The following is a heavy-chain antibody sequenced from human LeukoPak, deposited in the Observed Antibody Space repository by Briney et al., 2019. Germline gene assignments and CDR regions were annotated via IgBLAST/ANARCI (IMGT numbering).Heavy chain of an antibody. D-gene: IGHD5-18*01. CDR3: ARGGFTYGPATLGALDI. CDR2: ISADGRMT. J-gene: IGHJ3*02. V-gene: IGHV3-74*01. CDR1: GFTFTDYW. Sequence: GGSLRLSCAASGFTFTDYWMHWVRQAPGKRLVWVSRISADGRMTDYEDSVKGRFTVSRDNAKNTLYLQMNRVRAEDTAVYYCARGGFTYGPATLGALDIWGQGTMVPVSS.